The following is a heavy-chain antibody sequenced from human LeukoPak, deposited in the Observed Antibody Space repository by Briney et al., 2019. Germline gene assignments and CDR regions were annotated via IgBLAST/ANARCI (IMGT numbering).Heavy chain of an antibody. CDR3: ARDFDNFDWSDFTV. V-gene: IGHV1-8*01. CDR2: MNPNSGNT. Sequence: ASVKVSCKASGYTFTSYDINWVRQATGQELEWMGWMNPNSGNTGYAQKFQGRVTMTRNTSISTAYMELSSLRSEDTAVYYCARDFDNFDWSDFTVWGQGTLVTVSS. J-gene: IGHJ4*02. CDR1: GYTFTSYD. D-gene: IGHD3-9*01.